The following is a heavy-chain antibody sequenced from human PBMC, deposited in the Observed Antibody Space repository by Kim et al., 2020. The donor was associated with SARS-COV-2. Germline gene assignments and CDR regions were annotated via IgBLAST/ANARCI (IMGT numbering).Heavy chain of an antibody. CDR1: GYSFTSYW. CDR3: ARHNIIHGQWLENWFDP. D-gene: IGHD6-19*01. V-gene: IGHV5-10-1*01. CDR2: IDPSDSYT. J-gene: IGHJ5*02. Sequence: GESLKISCKGSGYSFTSYWISWVRQMPGKGLEWMGRIDPSDSYTNYSPSFQGHVTISADKSISTAYLQWSSLKASDTAMYYCARHNIIHGQWLENWFDPWGQGTLVTVSS.